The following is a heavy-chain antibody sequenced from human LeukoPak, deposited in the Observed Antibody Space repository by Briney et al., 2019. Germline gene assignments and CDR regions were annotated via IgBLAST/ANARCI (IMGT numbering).Heavy chain of an antibody. CDR1: GYSFTSYW. J-gene: IGHJ4*02. D-gene: IGHD6-6*01. V-gene: IGHV5-51*01. CDR2: IYPGDSDT. CDR3: ARHIALYSSSSPIGY. Sequence: GESLKISCKGSGYSFTSYWIGWVRQMPGKGLEWMGVIYPGDSDTRYSPSFQGQATISADKSISTAYLQWSSLKASDTAMYYCARHIALYSSSSPIGYWGQGTLVTVSS.